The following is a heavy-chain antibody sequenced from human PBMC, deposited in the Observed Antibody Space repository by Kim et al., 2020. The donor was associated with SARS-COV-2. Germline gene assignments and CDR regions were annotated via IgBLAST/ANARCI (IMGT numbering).Heavy chain of an antibody. Sequence: GGSLRLSCAESAYCFASYGMHWIRQVHCAGLEWVEINSYAVSHNHFADYVKGRFPIPRDISKNTLYLQMNSVRVAGMAHYYCAISVWHDESGYYY. CDR3: AISVWHDESGYYY. CDR2: NSYAVSHN. D-gene: IGHD3-3*01. J-gene: IGHJ6*01. V-gene: IGHV3-30*02. CDR1: AYCFASYG.